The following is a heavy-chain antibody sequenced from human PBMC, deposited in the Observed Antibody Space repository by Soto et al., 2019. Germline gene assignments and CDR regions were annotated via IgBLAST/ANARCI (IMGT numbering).Heavy chain of an antibody. CDR2: IYYSGST. CDR3: DRVVPALGFDY. Sequence: PSETLSLTCTVSGGSISSSSYYWGWIRQPPGKGLEWIGSIYYSGSTYYNPSLKSRVTISVDTSKNQFSLKLSSVTAADTAVYYCDRVVPALGFDYWGQGTLVTVYS. V-gene: IGHV4-39*01. D-gene: IGHD2-2*01. CDR1: GGSISSSSYY. J-gene: IGHJ4*02.